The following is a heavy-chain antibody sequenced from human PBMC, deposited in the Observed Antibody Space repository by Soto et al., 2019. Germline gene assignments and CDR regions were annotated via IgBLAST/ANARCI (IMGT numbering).Heavy chain of an antibody. CDR2: MNPNSGNT. J-gene: IGHJ6*03. CDR3: ARGLSENIVVVPAATIYYYYYMDV. Sequence: ASVKVSCKASGYTFTSYDINWVRQATGQGLEWMGWMNPNSGNTGYAQKFQGRVTMTRNTSISTAYMELSSLRSEDTAVYYCARGLSENIVVVPAATIYYYYYMDVWGKGTTVTVSS. D-gene: IGHD2-2*01. CDR1: GYTFTSYD. V-gene: IGHV1-8*01.